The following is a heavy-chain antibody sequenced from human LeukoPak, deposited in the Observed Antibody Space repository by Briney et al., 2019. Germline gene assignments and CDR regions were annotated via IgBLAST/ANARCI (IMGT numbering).Heavy chain of an antibody. V-gene: IGHV4-30-4*01. CDR1: GGSISSGDYY. CDR3: ARGLFGGPTDY. D-gene: IGHD3-10*02. CDR2: IYYSGST. J-gene: IGHJ4*02. Sequence: SETLSLTCTVSGGSISSGDYYWSWIRQPPGKGLEWIGYIYYSGSTYYNPSLKSRVTISVDTSKNQFSLKLSSVTAADTAGYYCARGLFGGPTDYWGQGTLVTVSS.